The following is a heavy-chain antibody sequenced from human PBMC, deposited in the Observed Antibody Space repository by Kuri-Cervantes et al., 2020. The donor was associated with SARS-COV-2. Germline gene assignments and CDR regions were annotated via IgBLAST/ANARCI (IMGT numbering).Heavy chain of an antibody. D-gene: IGHD4-17*01. J-gene: IGHJ4*02. CDR1: GYSISSGYY. V-gene: IGHV4-38-2*01. CDR2: IYHSGST. CDR3: ARYGPPRYYFDY. Sequence: SETLSLTCAVSGYSISSGYYWGWIRQPPGKGLEWIGSIYHSGSTYYNPSLKSRVTTSVDTSKNQFSLKLSSVTAADTAVYYCARYGPPRYYFDYWGQGTLVTVSS.